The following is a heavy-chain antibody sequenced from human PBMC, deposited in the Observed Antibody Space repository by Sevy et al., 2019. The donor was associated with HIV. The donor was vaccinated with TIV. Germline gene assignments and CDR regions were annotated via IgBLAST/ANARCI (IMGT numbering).Heavy chain of an antibody. CDR1: GYIFSDYN. D-gene: IGHD1-20*01. CDR2: INPNSGVT. V-gene: IGHV1-2*06. CDR3: VREDNNAPRTLLSFDI. Sequence: ASVKVSCKTTGYIFSDYNMHWVRQAPGQGLEWMALINPNSGVTIYAQMFRGRVSLTRDTSMSTAYMELSALTSDDTAVYYCVREDNNAPRTLLSFDIWGQGTIVTVSS. J-gene: IGHJ3*02.